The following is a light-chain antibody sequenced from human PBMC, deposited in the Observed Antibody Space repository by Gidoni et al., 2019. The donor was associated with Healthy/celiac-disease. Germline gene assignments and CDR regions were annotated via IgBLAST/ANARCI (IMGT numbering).Light chain of an antibody. CDR3: QQYYSYPIT. CDR1: QGIRSY. Sequence: AIRLTPSPSSFSASTGDRVTITCRASQGIRSYLAWYQQNPGKAPKLLLYAASTLQSWVPSMFSGSGSGTDFTLTISCLQSEDFATYYCQQYYSYPITFGQGTRLEIK. J-gene: IGKJ5*01. V-gene: IGKV1-8*01. CDR2: AAS.